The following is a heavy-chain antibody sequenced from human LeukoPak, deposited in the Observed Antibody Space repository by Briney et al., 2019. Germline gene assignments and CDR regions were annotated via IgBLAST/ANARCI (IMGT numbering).Heavy chain of an antibody. CDR2: IHYSGGT. CDR3: TSRRRTVFDN. V-gene: IGHV4-59*08. J-gene: IGHJ4*02. CDR1: GGSITNYY. Sequence: SETLSLTCTDPGGSITNYYWSWIRQPPGKGLEWIGYIHYSGGTNYNPSLKSRVTISIDTSKTQITLKLSSVTAADTAVYYCTSRRRTVFDNWGQGTLVTVSS.